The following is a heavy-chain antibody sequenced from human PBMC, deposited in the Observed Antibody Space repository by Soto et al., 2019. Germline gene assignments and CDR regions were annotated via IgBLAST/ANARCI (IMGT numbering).Heavy chain of an antibody. CDR1: GYTFTSYA. D-gene: IGHD3-10*01. CDR3: ARGRDYYGGFDY. J-gene: IGHJ4*02. V-gene: IGHV1-3*01. Sequence: QVQRVQSGAEVKKPGASVKVSCKASGYTFTSYAMHWVRQATGQRLEWMGWINAGNGNTKYSQKFQGRVTITRDTSASTAYMELSSLRSEDTAVYYCARGRDYYGGFDYWGQGTLVTVSS. CDR2: INAGNGNT.